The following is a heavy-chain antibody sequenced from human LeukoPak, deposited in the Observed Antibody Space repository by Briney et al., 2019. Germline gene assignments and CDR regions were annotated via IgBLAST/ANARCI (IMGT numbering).Heavy chain of an antibody. D-gene: IGHD6-25*01. J-gene: IGHJ3*01. Sequence: SQTLSPSSTLSGGSPSSTASYWGWIRQPPRKGLELIGSIYYNGNHYNHPSHESRVTLAVDTSKHLFSLSLPSVTAADTAVYYCARRGYRSSPGIDTFHVWGQGTMVIVSS. CDR1: GGSPSSTASY. V-gene: IGHV4-39*01. CDR3: ARRGYRSSPGIDTFHV. CDR2: IYYNGNH.